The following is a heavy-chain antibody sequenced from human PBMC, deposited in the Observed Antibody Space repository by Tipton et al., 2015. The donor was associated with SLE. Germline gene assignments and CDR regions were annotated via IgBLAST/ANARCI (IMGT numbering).Heavy chain of an antibody. CDR2: ISYDGSNK. CDR3: ASELLYFDY. Sequence: SLRLSCAASGFTFSSYAMHWVRQAPGKGLEWVAVISYDGSNKYYADSVKGRFTISRDNSKNTLYLQMDSLRAEDTAVYNCASELLYFDYWGQGTLVSVTS. CDR1: GFTFSSYA. D-gene: IGHD1-26*01. J-gene: IGHJ4*02. V-gene: IGHV3-30*04.